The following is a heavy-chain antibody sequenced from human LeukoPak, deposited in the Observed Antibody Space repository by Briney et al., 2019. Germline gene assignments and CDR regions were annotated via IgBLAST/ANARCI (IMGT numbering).Heavy chain of an antibody. V-gene: IGHV3-53*01. CDR3: ARHRSLYDSSGYIDY. Sequence: GXSLRLSCAASGFTVSSNYMSWVRQAPGKGLEWVSVIYSGGSTYYSDSVKGRFTISRDNSKNTLYLQMNSLRAEDTAVYYCARHRSLYDSSGYIDYWGQGTLVTVSS. J-gene: IGHJ4*02. CDR2: IYSGGST. CDR1: GFTVSSNY. D-gene: IGHD3-22*01.